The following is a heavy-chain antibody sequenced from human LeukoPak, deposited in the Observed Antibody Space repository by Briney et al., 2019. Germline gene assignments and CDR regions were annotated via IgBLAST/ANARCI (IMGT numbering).Heavy chain of an antibody. Sequence: SVKVSYKASGGTFNSYAISGVRQAPGQGLEWMGGIIPIFGTPNYAQKFQGRVTITADESASTAYMELSSLRSEDTAVYYCARGWLAETSVVTPYNYWGQGTLVTVSS. V-gene: IGHV1-69*13. CDR1: GGTFNSYA. CDR2: IIPIFGTP. D-gene: IGHD4-23*01. CDR3: ARGWLAETSVVTPYNY. J-gene: IGHJ4*02.